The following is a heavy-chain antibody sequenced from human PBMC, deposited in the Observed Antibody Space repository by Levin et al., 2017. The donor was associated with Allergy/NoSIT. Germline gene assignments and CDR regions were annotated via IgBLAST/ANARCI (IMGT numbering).Heavy chain of an antibody. CDR3: AVPYSSGSTAYYFDY. Sequence: GGSLRLSCAASGFTFSSYAMHWVRQAPGKGLEWVAVISYDGSNKYYADSVKGRFTISRDNSKNTLYLQMNSLRAEDTAVYYCAVPYSSGSTAYYFDYWGQGTLVTVSS. V-gene: IGHV3-30-3*01. CDR1: GFTFSSYA. D-gene: IGHD6-19*01. J-gene: IGHJ4*02. CDR2: ISYDGSNK.